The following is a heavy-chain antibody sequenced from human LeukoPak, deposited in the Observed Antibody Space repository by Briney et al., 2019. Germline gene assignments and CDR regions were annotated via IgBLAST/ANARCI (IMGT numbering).Heavy chain of an antibody. D-gene: IGHD2-15*01. CDR2: INQDGNRE. V-gene: IGHV3-7*01. Sequence: GGSLRLSCTVSGITFSRYWMSWVRQAPGKGLEWVANINQDGNRENYVDSVKGRFSISRDNAKNSLFLQMHSLRAEDTAVYYCATNFPYCSDGTCALGGQGTLVTVSS. J-gene: IGHJ4*02. CDR1: GITFSRYW. CDR3: ATNFPYCSDGTCAL.